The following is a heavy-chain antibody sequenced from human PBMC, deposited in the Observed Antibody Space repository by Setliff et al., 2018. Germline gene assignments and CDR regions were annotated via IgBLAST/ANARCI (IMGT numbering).Heavy chain of an antibody. CDR3: ARRVRIAVLHLYYFEY. CDR1: GYIFTGYY. CDR2: ISPHTGGT. Sequence: ASVKVSCKASGYIFTGYYMHWVRQAPGQGLEWMGRISPHTGGTNSAQKFQGRVTITRDASASTAYMELSSLRSEDTAVYYCARRVRIAVLHLYYFEYWGQGTLVTAPQ. V-gene: IGHV1-2*06. D-gene: IGHD6-19*01. J-gene: IGHJ4*02.